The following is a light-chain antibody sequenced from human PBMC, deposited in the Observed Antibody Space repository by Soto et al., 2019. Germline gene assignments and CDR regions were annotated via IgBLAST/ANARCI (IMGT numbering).Light chain of an antibody. CDR1: SSDVGGYNF. V-gene: IGLV2-14*03. Sequence: QSALTQPASVSGSPGQSITISCTGTSSDVGGYNFVSWYQQHPGKAPKFIIYDVRNRPSVVSNRFSGSSSGNTASLTISGLQAEDEAYYYCSSYTSSSTVIFGGGTKLTVL. CDR2: DVR. J-gene: IGLJ2*01. CDR3: SSYTSSSTVI.